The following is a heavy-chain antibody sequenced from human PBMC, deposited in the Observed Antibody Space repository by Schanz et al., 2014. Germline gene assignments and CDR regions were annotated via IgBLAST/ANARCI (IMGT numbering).Heavy chain of an antibody. CDR3: ARDRGHGDLPGDI. D-gene: IGHD4-17*01. CDR2: ISYSGST. CDR1: GGSISSGGDY. J-gene: IGHJ3*02. Sequence: QVQLQESGPGLPKPSETLSLTCTVSGGSISSGGDYWSWIRQHPGKGLEWIGFISYSGSTYYNPSLKSRVTISVDTSKNQFSLNLSAATAADTAVYYCARDRGHGDLPGDIWGQGTMVTVSS. V-gene: IGHV4-31*03.